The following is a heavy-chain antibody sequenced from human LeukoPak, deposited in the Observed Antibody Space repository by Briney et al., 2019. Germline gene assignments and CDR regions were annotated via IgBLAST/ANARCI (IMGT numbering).Heavy chain of an antibody. CDR3: ATSGYLYFDY. CDR1: GFTVSSTY. CDR2: IYSGGDT. V-gene: IGHV3-66*01. D-gene: IGHD3-22*01. Sequence: GGSLRLSCAASGFTVSSTYMSWVRQAPGKGLEWVSVIYSGGDTYYADSVKGRFTISSDNSKNTLYLQMSSLRVEDTAMYYCATSGYLYFDYWGQGTLVTVSS. J-gene: IGHJ4*02.